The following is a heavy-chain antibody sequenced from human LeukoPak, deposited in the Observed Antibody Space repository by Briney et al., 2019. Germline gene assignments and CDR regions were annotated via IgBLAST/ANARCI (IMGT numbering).Heavy chain of an antibody. CDR2: IIPIFGTA. D-gene: IGHD6-19*01. J-gene: IGHJ4*02. V-gene: IGHV1-69*05. CDR1: GGTFSSYA. Sequence: ASVKVSCKASGGTFSSYAISWVRQAPGQGLEWMGGIIPIFGTANYAQKFQGRVTITTDESTSTAYMELSRLRPDDTAVYYCARDSSGWYDYWGQGTLVTVSS. CDR3: ARDSSGWYDY.